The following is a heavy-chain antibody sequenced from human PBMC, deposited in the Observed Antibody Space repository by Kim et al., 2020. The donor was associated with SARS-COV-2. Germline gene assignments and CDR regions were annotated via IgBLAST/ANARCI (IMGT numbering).Heavy chain of an antibody. CDR1: GGSISSSSYY. CDR3: VTHAGYDSSGYSEN. J-gene: IGHJ4*02. CDR2: IYYSGST. V-gene: IGHV4-39*01. D-gene: IGHD3-22*01. Sequence: SETLSLTCTVSGGSISSSSYYWGWIRQPPGKGLEWIGSIYYSGSTYYNPSLKSRVTISVDTSKNQFSLKLSSVTAADTAVYYCVTHAGYDSSGYSENWGQGTLVTVSS.